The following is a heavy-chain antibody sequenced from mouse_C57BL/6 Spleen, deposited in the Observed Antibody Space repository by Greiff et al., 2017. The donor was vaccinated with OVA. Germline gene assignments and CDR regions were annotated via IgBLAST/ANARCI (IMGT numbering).Heavy chain of an antibody. Sequence: VQLQQSGAELMKPGASVKLSCKATGYTFTGYWIEWVKQRPGHGLEWIGEILPGSGSTNYNAKFKGKATFTADTSSNTVYMQLSSLTTEDSAISSCSIGGFITAVVPYFDYWGQGTTLTVSS. J-gene: IGHJ2*01. CDR2: ILPGSGST. CDR3: SIGGFITAVVPYFDY. V-gene: IGHV1-9*01. CDR1: GYTFTGYW. D-gene: IGHD1-1*01.